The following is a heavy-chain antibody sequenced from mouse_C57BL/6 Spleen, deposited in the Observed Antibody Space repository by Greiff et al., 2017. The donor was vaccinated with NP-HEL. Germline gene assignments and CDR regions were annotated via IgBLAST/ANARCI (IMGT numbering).Heavy chain of an antibody. D-gene: IGHD3-3*01. CDR1: GFNIKDYY. V-gene: IGHV14-1*01. CDR3: TTGTLYYFDY. CDR2: IDPEDGDT. J-gene: IGHJ2*01. Sequence: EVQLQQSGAELVRPGASVKLSCTASGFNIKDYYMHWVKQRPEQGLEWIGRIDPEDGDTEYAPKFQGKATMTADTPSNTAYLQLSSLTSEDTAVYYCTTGTLYYFDYWGQGTTLTVSA.